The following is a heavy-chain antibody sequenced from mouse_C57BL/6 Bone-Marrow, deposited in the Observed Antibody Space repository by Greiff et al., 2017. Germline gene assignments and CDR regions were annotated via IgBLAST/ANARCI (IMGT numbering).Heavy chain of an antibody. Sequence: QVQLKQSGAELVRPGASVTLSCKASGYTFTDYEMHWVKQTPVHGLEWIGAIDPETGGTAYNQKFKGKATLTADKSSSTAYMELRSLTSEDSAVYYCTRYLGDWGQGTLVTVSA. CDR1: GYTFTDYE. J-gene: IGHJ3*01. CDR3: TRYLGD. V-gene: IGHV1-15*01. CDR2: IDPETGGT.